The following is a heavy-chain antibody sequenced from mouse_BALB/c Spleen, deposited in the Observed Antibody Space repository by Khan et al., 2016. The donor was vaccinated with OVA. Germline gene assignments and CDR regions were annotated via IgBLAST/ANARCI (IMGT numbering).Heavy chain of an antibody. Sequence: QVQLQQSGAELVRPGVSLKISCKGSGYTFTDFPMHWVKQSPAKNLEWIGVVSTNYGDADYNQKFKGKATMTADKSSSTAYMQLGSLTSEDSAIYYCARGGVGVRFAYWGQGTLVTVSA. V-gene: IGHV1S137*01. CDR1: GYTFTDFP. J-gene: IGHJ3*01. CDR2: VSTNYGDA. CDR3: ARGGVGVRFAY. D-gene: IGHD1-1*01.